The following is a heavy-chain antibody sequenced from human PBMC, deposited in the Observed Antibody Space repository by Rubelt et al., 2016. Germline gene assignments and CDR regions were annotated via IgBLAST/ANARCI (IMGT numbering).Heavy chain of an antibody. Sequence: QVQLVQSGAEVKKPGASVKVSCKASGYTFTSYGISWVRQAPGQGLEWMGWISAYNGNTNYAQKLQGSVTMATDTSTGKADMELRGLRSDDTAVYYCARDRIRIAARQGWYFDLWGRGTLVTVSS. CDR3: ARDRIRIAARQGWYFDL. CDR2: ISAYNGNT. V-gene: IGHV1-18*01. J-gene: IGHJ2*01. CDR1: GYTFTSYG. D-gene: IGHD6-6*01.